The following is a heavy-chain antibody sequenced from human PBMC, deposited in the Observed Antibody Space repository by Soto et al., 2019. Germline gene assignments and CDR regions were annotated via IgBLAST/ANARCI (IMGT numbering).Heavy chain of an antibody. V-gene: IGHV4-31*03. Sequence: QVQLQESGPGLVKPSQTLSLTCTVSGFSISSGGYYWSWIRQYPGKGLEWIGNIYYSGTTYYNPSLKSRLTISVDTSDNQFSLRLSSLTAADTAVYFCARAKTTVTSFDLWGQGTLVTVSS. D-gene: IGHD4-4*01. CDR1: GFSISSGGYY. CDR2: IYYSGTT. J-gene: IGHJ5*02. CDR3: ARAKTTVTSFDL.